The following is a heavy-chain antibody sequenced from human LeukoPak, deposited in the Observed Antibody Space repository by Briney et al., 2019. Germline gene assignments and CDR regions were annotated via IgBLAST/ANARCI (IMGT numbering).Heavy chain of an antibody. Sequence: GGSLRLSCAASGFTFSSYWMSWVRQAPGKGLEWVANIKQDGSEKYYVDSVKGRFTISRDNAKNSLYLQMNSLRAEDTAVYYCARDHYGSGSYCYYGMDVWGKGTTVTVSS. CDR2: IKQDGSEK. V-gene: IGHV3-7*03. CDR3: ARDHYGSGSYCYYGMDV. J-gene: IGHJ6*04. D-gene: IGHD3-10*01. CDR1: GFTFSSYW.